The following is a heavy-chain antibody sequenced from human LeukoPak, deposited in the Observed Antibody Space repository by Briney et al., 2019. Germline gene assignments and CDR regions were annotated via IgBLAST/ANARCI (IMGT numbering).Heavy chain of an antibody. J-gene: IGHJ4*02. D-gene: IGHD2-2*01. CDR3: AKGPLRGTAAAIDY. Sequence: GGSLRLSCAASGFTFSRNAMHWVRQAPGKGLEWVAVISYDGKFAYYEDSVKGRFTISRDISTDTLWLQMDSLRTEDTAVYYCAKGPLRGTAAAIDYWGQGTLVTVSS. V-gene: IGHV3-30*18. CDR2: ISYDGKFA. CDR1: GFTFSRNA.